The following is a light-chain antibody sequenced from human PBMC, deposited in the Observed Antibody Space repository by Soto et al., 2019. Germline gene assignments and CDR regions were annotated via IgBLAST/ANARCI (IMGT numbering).Light chain of an antibody. V-gene: IGLV4-69*01. Sequence: QSVLTQSPSASASLGASVKLTCTLSSGHSNYAIAWHQQQPEKGPLFLMKLNSDGSHSKGDRIPDRFSGSRSLTERYLTISHLQSEEEADYYCQTWVTGIHIFGGGTKVTVL. CDR2: LNSDGSH. J-gene: IGLJ2*01. CDR1: SGHSNYA. CDR3: QTWVTGIHI.